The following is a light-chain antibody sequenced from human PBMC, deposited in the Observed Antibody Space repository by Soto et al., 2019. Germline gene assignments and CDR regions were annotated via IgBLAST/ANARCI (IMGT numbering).Light chain of an antibody. J-gene: IGKJ2*03. CDR2: DAS. V-gene: IGKV3-11*01. CDR1: QSVTKY. Sequence: EIVLTQSPATLSLSPGERATLSCRASQSVTKYIAWYQQKPGQAPRLLIYDASNRATGVPARFSGSGSRTDFTLTISSLEPEDFAVYYCQQRSSWYSFGQGTKLEIK. CDR3: QQRSSWYS.